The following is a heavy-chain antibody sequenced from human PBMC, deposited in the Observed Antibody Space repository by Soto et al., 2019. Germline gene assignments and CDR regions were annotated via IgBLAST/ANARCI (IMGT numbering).Heavy chain of an antibody. Sequence: GGSLRLSGAASGFTFTSYAMSWVRQAPGKGLEWVSAISGSGDSTYYADSVKGRFTISRDNSKNTLFLQMNSLRAEDTAVYYCAKDRGGYCSGGTCYPAYCFDYWGQGTLVTVSS. V-gene: IGHV3-23*01. CDR3: AKDRGGYCSGGTCYPAYCFDY. CDR1: GFTFTSYA. D-gene: IGHD2-15*01. CDR2: ISGSGDST. J-gene: IGHJ4*02.